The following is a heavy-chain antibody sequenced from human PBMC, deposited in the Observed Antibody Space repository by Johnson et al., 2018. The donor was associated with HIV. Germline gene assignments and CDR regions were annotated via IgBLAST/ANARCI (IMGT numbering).Heavy chain of an antibody. V-gene: IGHV3-30*04. CDR2: ISYDGSDK. CDR3: ARVLRFLEWSLDAFDI. J-gene: IGHJ3*02. D-gene: IGHD3-3*01. CDR1: GFTFSSHA. Sequence: QMQLVESGGGVVQPGRSLRLSCAASGFTFSSHAMHWVRQAPGKGLEWVAVISYDGSDKDYADSVKGRFTISRDSSKNTLYLQMNSLRAEDTAVYYCARVLRFLEWSLDAFDIWGQGTMVTVSS.